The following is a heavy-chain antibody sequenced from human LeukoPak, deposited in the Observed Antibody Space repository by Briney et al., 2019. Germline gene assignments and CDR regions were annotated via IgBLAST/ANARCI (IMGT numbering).Heavy chain of an antibody. CDR1: GFTFSNYW. CDR2: IKTDESNT. CDR3: TTIRPDY. D-gene: IGHD5-12*01. Sequence: PGGSLRLSCAASGFTFSNYWMHWVRQASGKGLVWVARIKTDESNTDYADSVKGRFTISRDNAKNTLYLQMNSLKADDAAVYYCTTIRPDYWGQGTLVTLSS. V-gene: IGHV3-74*01. J-gene: IGHJ4*02.